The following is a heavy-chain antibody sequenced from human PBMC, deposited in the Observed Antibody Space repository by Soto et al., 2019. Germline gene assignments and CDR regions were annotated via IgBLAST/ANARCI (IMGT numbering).Heavy chain of an antibody. CDR2: IYPGDSDT. CDR1: GYTFTSYW. CDR3: ARSPKGLGNFDY. D-gene: IGHD3-10*01. Sequence: PGESLKISCKGSGYTFTSYWIAWVRQMPGKGLEWMGIIYPGDSDTRYSPSFQGQVTISADKSKNQFSLKLSSVTAADTAVYYCARSPKGLGNFDYWGQGTLVTVSS. J-gene: IGHJ4*02. V-gene: IGHV5-51*01.